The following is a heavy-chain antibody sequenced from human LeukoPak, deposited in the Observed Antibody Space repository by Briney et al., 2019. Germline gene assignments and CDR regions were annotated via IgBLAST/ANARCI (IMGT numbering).Heavy chain of an antibody. D-gene: IGHD2-21*01. Sequence: GGSLRLSCAASGFTVGSNYMCWVRQAPGKGLEWVSVVYSGGNTYYADSVKGRFTISRDDSKNTLYLQMNSLRAEDTAVYYCANPPRGGDPVYWGQGTLVTVSS. J-gene: IGHJ4*02. CDR3: ANPPRGGDPVY. V-gene: IGHV3-53*01. CDR1: GFTVGSNY. CDR2: VYSGGNT.